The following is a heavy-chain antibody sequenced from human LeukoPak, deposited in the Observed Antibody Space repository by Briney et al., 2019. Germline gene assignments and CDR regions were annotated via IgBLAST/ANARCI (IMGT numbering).Heavy chain of an antibody. CDR2: ISAYNGNT. J-gene: IGHJ6*03. V-gene: IGHV1-18*01. Sequence: ASVKVSCKASGYTFTSYGISWLRQAPGQGLEWMGWISAYNGNTNYAQKLQGRVTMTTDTSTSTAYMELRSLRSDDTAVYYCARVYYGSGSKDYYYYMDVWGKGTTVTVSS. D-gene: IGHD3-10*01. CDR3: ARVYYGSGSKDYYYYMDV. CDR1: GYTFTSYG.